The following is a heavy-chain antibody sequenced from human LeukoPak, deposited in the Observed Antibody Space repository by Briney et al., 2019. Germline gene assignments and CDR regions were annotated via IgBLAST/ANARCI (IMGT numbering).Heavy chain of an antibody. Sequence: SETLSLTCTVSGGSISSGDYYWSWIRQHPGKGLEWVGYIYYTGSTYYSPSLKSRVTISVDTSESQFSLKLSSVTAADTAVYYCARDLAAAGSDYFDYWGQGTLVTVSS. D-gene: IGHD6-13*01. CDR2: IYYTGST. CDR1: GGSISSGDYY. V-gene: IGHV4-31*03. CDR3: ARDLAAAGSDYFDY. J-gene: IGHJ4*02.